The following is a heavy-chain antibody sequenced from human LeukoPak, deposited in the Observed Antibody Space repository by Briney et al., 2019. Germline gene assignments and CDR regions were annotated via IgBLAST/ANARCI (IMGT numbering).Heavy chain of an antibody. CDR2: IHYSGST. CDR3: ARGLYLGYYDSSGYNDY. J-gene: IGHJ4*02. D-gene: IGHD3-22*01. CDR1: GGSISSYY. V-gene: IGHV4-59*08. Sequence: SETLSLTCTVSGGSISSYYWSWIRQPPGKGLVWIGYIHYSGSTNYSPSLKSRVTISVDTSKNQFSLKLSSVTAADTAVYYCARGLYLGYYDSSGYNDYWGQGTLVTVSS.